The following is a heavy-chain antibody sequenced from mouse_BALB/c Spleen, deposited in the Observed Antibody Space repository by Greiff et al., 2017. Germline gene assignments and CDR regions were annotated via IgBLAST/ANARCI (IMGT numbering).Heavy chain of an antibody. V-gene: IGHV1-61*01. CDR2: IHPSDSET. CDR3: ARGPLGGSSPYYAMDY. D-gene: IGHD1-1*01. CDR1: GYSFTSYW. J-gene: IGHJ4*01. Sequence: VQLQQPGAELVRPGASVKLSCKASGYSFTSYWMNWVKQRPGQGLEWIRMIHPSDSETRLNQKFKDKATLTVDKSSSTAYMQLSSPTSEDSAVYYCARGPLGGSSPYYAMDYWGQGTSVTVSS.